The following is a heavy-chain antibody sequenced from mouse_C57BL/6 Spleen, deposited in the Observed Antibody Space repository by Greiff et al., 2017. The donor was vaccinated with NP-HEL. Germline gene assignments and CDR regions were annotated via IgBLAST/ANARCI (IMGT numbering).Heavy chain of an antibody. CDR1: GYSITSGYY. D-gene: IGHD3-3*01. J-gene: IGHJ3*01. V-gene: IGHV3-6*01. CDR3: ASERGRDWFAY. CDR2: ISYDGSN. Sequence: ESGPGLVKPSQSLSLTCSVTGYSITSGYYWNWIRQFPGNKLEWMGYISYDGSNNYNPSLKNRISITRDTSKNQLFLKLNSVTTEDTATYYCASERGRDWFAYWGQGTLVTVAA.